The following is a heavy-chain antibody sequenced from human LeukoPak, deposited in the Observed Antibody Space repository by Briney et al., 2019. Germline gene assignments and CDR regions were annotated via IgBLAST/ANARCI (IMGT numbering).Heavy chain of an antibody. CDR2: IYYSGST. CDR3: ARGLPPRRNSDSSGYYSYYFDY. V-gene: IGHV4-30-4*07. J-gene: IGHJ4*02. Sequence: KPSQTLSLTCAVSGGSISSGGYSWSWIRQPPGKGLEWIGYIYYSGSTYYNPSLKSRVTISVDTSKNQFSLKLSSVTAADTAVYYCARGLPPRRNSDSSGYYSYYFDYWGQGTLVTVSS. D-gene: IGHD3-22*01. CDR1: GGSISSGGYS.